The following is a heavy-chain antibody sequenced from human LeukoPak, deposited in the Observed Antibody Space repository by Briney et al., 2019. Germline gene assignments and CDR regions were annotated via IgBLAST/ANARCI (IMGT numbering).Heavy chain of an antibody. J-gene: IGHJ5*02. CDR1: GFTISSYA. CDR2: MSGSAGST. V-gene: IGHV3-23*01. Sequence: GGSLRLSCAVSGFTISSYAMSWVRQAPGKGLEWVSAMSGSAGSTYYADSVKGRITISRDNSKNMLYLEMNSLRAEDTAVYYCAKGGPYSNFPFDPWGQRTLVTVFS. CDR3: AKGGPYSNFPFDP. D-gene: IGHD4-11*01.